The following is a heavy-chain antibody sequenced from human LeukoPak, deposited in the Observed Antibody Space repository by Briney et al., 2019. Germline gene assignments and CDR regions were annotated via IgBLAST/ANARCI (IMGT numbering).Heavy chain of an antibody. Sequence: GSLRLSCAAPGFTFSSYNIHWVRQAPGKGLEWVAVISYDGSNKYYADSVKGRFTISRDNSKNTLYLQMNSLRAEDTAVYYCARDGLGLAPPEWYFDLWGRGTLVTVSS. V-gene: IGHV3-30*03. CDR2: ISYDGSNK. J-gene: IGHJ2*01. CDR1: GFTFSSYN. CDR3: ARDGLGLAPPEWYFDL. D-gene: IGHD6-19*01.